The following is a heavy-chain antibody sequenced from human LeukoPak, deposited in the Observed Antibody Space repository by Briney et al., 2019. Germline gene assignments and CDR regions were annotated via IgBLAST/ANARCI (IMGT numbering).Heavy chain of an antibody. D-gene: IGHD4-17*01. Sequence: ASVKVSCNASGYTFTGYYMHWVRQAPGQGLEWMGRINPNSGGTNYAQKFQGRVTMTRDTSISTAYMELSRLRSDDTAVYYCAREGSTVNGYDYWGQGTLVTVSS. CDR2: INPNSGGT. CDR1: GYTFTGYY. CDR3: AREGSTVNGYDY. J-gene: IGHJ4*02. V-gene: IGHV1-2*06.